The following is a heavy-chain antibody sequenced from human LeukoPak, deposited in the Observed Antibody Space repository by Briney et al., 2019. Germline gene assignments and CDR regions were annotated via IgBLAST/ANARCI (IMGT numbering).Heavy chain of an antibody. V-gene: IGHV3-23*01. CDR1: GFTFSTSW. CDR2: ISGSGGST. CDR3: AKDCRGDSSSWYGSYYFDY. D-gene: IGHD6-13*01. Sequence: GGSLRLSCVDSGFTFSTSWMTWVRQAPGKGLEWVSAISGSGGSTYYADSVKGRLTISRDNSKNTLYLQMNSLRAEDTAVYYCAKDCRGDSSSWYGSYYFDYWGQGTLVTVSS. J-gene: IGHJ4*02.